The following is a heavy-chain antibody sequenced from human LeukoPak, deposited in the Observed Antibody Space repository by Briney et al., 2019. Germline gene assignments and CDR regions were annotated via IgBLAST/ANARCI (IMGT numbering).Heavy chain of an antibody. CDR1: GESLNSYY. V-gene: IGHV4-34*01. CDR3: ARGAWATRLGS. D-gene: IGHD2-15*01. Sequence: NPSETLSLTCAVYGESLNSYYWSWLRQPPGEGLEWIGEIYESGTTEYNPSLKSRVTISMVPSKQQFSLSLSSVTAADTAVYYCARGAWATRLGSWGLGTPVIVSS. CDR2: IYESGTT. J-gene: IGHJ4*02.